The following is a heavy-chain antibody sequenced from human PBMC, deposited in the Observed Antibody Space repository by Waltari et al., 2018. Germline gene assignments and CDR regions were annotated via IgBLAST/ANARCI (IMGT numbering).Heavy chain of an antibody. CDR1: GFTFDDST. V-gene: IGHV3-43*01. D-gene: IGHD3-10*01. CDR2: ISWDGGST. Sequence: VQLVESGGVVVQPGGSLRLSCAASGFTFDDSTMHWVRHAPGKGLEWVSLISWDGGSTYYADSVKGRFTISRDNSKNSLYLQMNSLRTEDTALYYCAKDSDYYGSGSLHYWGQGTLVTVSS. CDR3: AKDSDYYGSGSLHY. J-gene: IGHJ4*02.